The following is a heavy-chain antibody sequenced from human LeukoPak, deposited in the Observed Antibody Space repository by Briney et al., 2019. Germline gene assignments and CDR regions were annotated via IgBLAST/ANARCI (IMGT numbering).Heavy chain of an antibody. V-gene: IGHV3-53*01. CDR1: EFSFSSNY. Sequence: GGSLRLSCAVSEFSFSSNYMNWVRQAPGQGLEWVSVIYSGGATYYADSVRGRFTISSDNSKNMVSLQMASLGAEDTAVDYCARGRFSGPDDYWGQVTLVSAAS. J-gene: IGHJ4*02. CDR2: IYSGGAT. D-gene: IGHD6-19*01. CDR3: ARGRFSGPDDY.